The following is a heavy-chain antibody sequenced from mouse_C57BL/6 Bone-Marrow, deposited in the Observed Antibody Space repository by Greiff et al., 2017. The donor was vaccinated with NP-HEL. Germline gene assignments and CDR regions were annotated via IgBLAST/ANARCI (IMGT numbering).Heavy chain of an antibody. D-gene: IGHD1-1*01. Sequence: VQLKESGPELVKPGASVKISCQASGYSFTGYYMHWVKQSHGNILDWIGYIYPYNGVSSYNQKFKGKATLTVDKSSSTAYMELRSLTSEDSAVYYCAREDYYGSSYPYYFDYWGQGTTLTVSS. CDR1: GYSFTGYY. CDR2: IYPYNGVS. J-gene: IGHJ2*01. V-gene: IGHV1-31*01. CDR3: AREDYYGSSYPYYFDY.